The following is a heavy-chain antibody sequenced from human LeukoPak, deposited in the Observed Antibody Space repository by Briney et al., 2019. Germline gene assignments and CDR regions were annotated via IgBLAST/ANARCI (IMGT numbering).Heavy chain of an antibody. CDR3: AKQGSGSSYSLFDY. D-gene: IGHD1-26*01. Sequence: PGGSLRLSCAASGFTFSSYAMSWVRQAPGKGLEWVSAISGSGGSTYYADSVKGRFTISRDNSENTLYLQMNSLRAEDTAVYYCAKQGSGSSYSLFDYWGQGTLVTVSS. V-gene: IGHV3-23*01. J-gene: IGHJ4*02. CDR2: ISGSGGST. CDR1: GFTFSSYA.